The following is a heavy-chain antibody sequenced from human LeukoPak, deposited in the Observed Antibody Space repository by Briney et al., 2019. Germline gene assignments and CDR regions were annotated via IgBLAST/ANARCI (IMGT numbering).Heavy chain of an antibody. CDR1: GFTVSTDH. J-gene: IGHJ4*02. Sequence: PGGSLRLSCAASGFTVSTDHMSWVRQAPGKGLEWVSSLSGTGGSTFYADSVKGRFTISRDNLKNTLYLQMNSLRAEDTAIYYCAKSIGGWLQFPFPLFAYWGQGTLVTVSS. D-gene: IGHD5-24*01. V-gene: IGHV3-23*01. CDR3: AKSIGGWLQFPFPLFAY. CDR2: LSGTGGST.